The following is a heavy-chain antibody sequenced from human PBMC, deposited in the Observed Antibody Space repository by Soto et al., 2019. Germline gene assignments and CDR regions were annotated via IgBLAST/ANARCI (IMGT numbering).Heavy chain of an antibody. V-gene: IGHV3-30*03. D-gene: IGHD6-19*01. CDR1: GFTFSSYG. CDR2: ISYDGSNK. J-gene: IGHJ4*02. Sequence: QVQLVESGGGVVQPGRSLRLSCAASGFTFSSYGMHWVRQAPGKGLEWVAVISYDGSNKYYADSVKGRFTISRANSKNTLYLQMNSLRAEDTAVYYCATWMGYSSGWSDIDYWGQGTLVTVSS. CDR3: ATWMGYSSGWSDIDY.